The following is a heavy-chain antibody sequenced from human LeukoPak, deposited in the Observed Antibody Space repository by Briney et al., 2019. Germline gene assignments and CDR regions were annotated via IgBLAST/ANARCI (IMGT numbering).Heavy chain of an antibody. CDR1: GYTFSSYY. V-gene: IGHV1-46*01. CDR3: ARVVAGIAVAGEIGY. J-gene: IGHJ4*02. Sequence: GASVKVSCKASGYTFSSYYMHWVRQAPGQGLEWMGIINPSRGSTTYAQKFQGRVTMTRDTSTSTVYMELSSLRSEDTAVYYCARVVAGIAVAGEIGYWGQGTLVTVSS. CDR2: INPSRGST. D-gene: IGHD6-19*01.